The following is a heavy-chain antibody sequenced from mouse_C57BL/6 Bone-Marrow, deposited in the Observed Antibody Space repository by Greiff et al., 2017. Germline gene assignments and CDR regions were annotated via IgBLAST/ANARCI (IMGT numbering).Heavy chain of an antibody. D-gene: IGHD1-1*01. Sequence: LVESGAELVKPGASVKMSCKASGYTFTTYPIEWMKQNHGKSLEWIGNFHPYNDDTKYNEKFKGKATLTVEKSSSTVYLELSRLTSDDSAVYYCARGYYGSDWYFDVWGTGTTVTVSS. CDR3: ARGYYGSDWYFDV. CDR2: FHPYNDDT. V-gene: IGHV1-47*01. CDR1: GYTFTTYP. J-gene: IGHJ1*03.